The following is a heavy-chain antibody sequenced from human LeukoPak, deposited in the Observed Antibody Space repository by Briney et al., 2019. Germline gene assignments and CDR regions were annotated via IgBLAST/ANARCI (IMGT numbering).Heavy chain of an antibody. Sequence: GWALRLSWAATGFTFISYAMHWVREVPGKGLDWVAGISYDGSNKYYSDSVKVRFTISRASSKITMYLQMPSLRAEDTVVYYCASPEHYRSGSYFDYWGQATLVTVSS. CDR1: GFTFISYA. V-gene: IGHV3-30-3*01. CDR2: ISYDGSNK. D-gene: IGHD3-10*01. CDR3: ASPEHYRSGSYFDY. J-gene: IGHJ4*02.